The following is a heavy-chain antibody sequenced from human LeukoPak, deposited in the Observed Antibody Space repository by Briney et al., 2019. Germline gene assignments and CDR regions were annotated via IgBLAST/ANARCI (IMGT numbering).Heavy chain of an antibody. CDR2: ISAYNGNT. V-gene: IGHV1-18*01. D-gene: IGHD5-18*01. Sequence: ASVKVSCKASGYTFTSYGISWVRQAPGQGLEWMGWISAYNGNTNYAQKLQGRVTMTTDTSTSTAYMELRSLRSDDTAVYYCARGAYSYGPKYYYYGMDVWGQGTTATVSS. CDR1: GYTFTSYG. J-gene: IGHJ6*02. CDR3: ARGAYSYGPKYYYYGMDV.